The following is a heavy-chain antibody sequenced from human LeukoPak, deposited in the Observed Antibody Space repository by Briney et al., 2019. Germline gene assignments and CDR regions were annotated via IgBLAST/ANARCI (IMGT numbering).Heavy chain of an antibody. CDR2: IYYTGGT. CDR1: GGSITTSSYY. Sequence: SETLSLTCSVSGGSITTSSYYWGWIRQPPEKGLEWIGSIYYTGGTYYSPSLKSRVTISVDTSKNQFSLKLSSVTAADTAVYYCARHGGTRVTLVEVFYFDYWGQGALVTVSS. CDR3: ARHGGTRVTLVEVFYFDY. J-gene: IGHJ4*02. D-gene: IGHD4-11*01. V-gene: IGHV4-39*01.